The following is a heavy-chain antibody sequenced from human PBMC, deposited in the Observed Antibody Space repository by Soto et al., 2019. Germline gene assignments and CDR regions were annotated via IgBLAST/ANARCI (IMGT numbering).Heavy chain of an antibody. V-gene: IGHV1-18*01. CDR2: INVYNGDR. CDR3: ARLQLGGDLILNWFDP. Sequence: QVQVVQSGPELKKPGASVKVSCKAQGYIFTKYGIGWVRQAPGHGLEWMGLINVYNGDRKVAQKFQDRVSMTTDTATDTAYMELKSLRSGDSAVFYCARLQLGGDLILNWFDPSGQGTLVTVSS. D-gene: IGHD2-21*02. J-gene: IGHJ5*02. CDR1: GYIFTKYG.